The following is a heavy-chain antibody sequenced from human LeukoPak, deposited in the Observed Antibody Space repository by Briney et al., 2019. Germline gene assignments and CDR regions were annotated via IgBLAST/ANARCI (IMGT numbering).Heavy chain of an antibody. CDR2: INPNSGGT. Sequence: ASVKVSCKASGYTFTGYYMHWVRQAPGQGLEWMGWINPNSGGTNYARKFQGRATMTRDTSINTAYMELSRLRSDDTAVYYCATDYCSSTSCHVWGQGTLVTVSS. J-gene: IGHJ4*02. CDR3: ATDYCSSTSCHV. V-gene: IGHV1-2*02. D-gene: IGHD2-2*01. CDR1: GYTFTGYY.